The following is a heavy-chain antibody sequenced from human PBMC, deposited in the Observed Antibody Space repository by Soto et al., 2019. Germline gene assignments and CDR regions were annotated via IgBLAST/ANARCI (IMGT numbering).Heavy chain of an antibody. CDR3: ARAHDYGDYNNAFEI. V-gene: IGHV3-48*01. Sequence: PGGSLRLSCAASGFTFSSYSMNWVRQAPGKGLEWVSSISSSSSTIYYADSVKGRFTISRDNAKNSLYLQMNSLRAEDTAVYYCARAHDYGDYNNAFEIWGQGTMVTVSS. CDR1: GFTFSSYS. CDR2: ISSSSSTI. D-gene: IGHD4-17*01. J-gene: IGHJ3*02.